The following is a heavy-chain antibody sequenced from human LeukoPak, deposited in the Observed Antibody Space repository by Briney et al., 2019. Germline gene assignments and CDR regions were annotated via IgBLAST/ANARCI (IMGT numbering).Heavy chain of an antibody. Sequence: SQTLSLTCTVSGGSISSGSYYWSWIRQPAGKGLEWIGRIYTSGSTNYNPSLKSRVTISVDTSKNQFSLKLSSVTAADTAVYYCARQGTIFGVTNFDYWGQGTLVTVSS. J-gene: IGHJ4*02. V-gene: IGHV4-61*02. D-gene: IGHD3-3*01. CDR2: IYTSGST. CDR1: GGSISSGSYY. CDR3: ARQGTIFGVTNFDY.